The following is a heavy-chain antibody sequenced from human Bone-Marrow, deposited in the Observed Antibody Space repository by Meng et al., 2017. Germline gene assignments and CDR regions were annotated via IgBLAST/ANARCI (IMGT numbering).Heavy chain of an antibody. J-gene: IGHJ4*02. CDR3: ATRGNPYLNC. V-gene: IGHV1-18*01. CDR1: GYTLSSDG. Sequence: QGQLVKSGAEVKKPGASVEVSCDASGYTLSSDGFSWVRQAPGQGLEWLGWINTYNGKTDYAQKFQGRITMTTDTFTSTGYMELRNLRSDDTAVYYCATRGNPYLNCWGQGTLVTVSS. CDR2: INTYNGKT.